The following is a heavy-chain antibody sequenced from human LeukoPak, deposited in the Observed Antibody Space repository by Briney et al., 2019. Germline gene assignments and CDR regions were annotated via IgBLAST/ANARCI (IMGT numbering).Heavy chain of an antibody. CDR2: ISGSGGST. J-gene: IGHJ4*02. D-gene: IGHD2-2*02. Sequence: GGSLRLSCAASGFTFSSYAMSWVRQAPGKGLEWVSAISGSGGSTYYADSVKGRFTIARDNSKNTLYLQMNSLRAEDTAVYYCAKGDCSSTSCYSGYWGQGTLVTVSS. CDR3: AKGDCSSTSCYSGY. V-gene: IGHV3-23*01. CDR1: GFTFSSYA.